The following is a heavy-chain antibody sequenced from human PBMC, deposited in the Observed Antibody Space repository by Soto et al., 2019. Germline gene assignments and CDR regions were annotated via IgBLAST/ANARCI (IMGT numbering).Heavy chain of an antibody. CDR2: ISAYNGNT. J-gene: IGHJ5*02. V-gene: IGHV1-18*01. Sequence: ASVKVSCKASGYTFSNFGITWVRQAPGQGLEWMGWISAYNGNTDYAQKLQGRVTMTTDTSTSTAYMELRSLRSDDTAVYYCARERVVVVPAAMTTWFDPWGQGTLVTVSS. CDR1: GYTFSNFG. D-gene: IGHD2-2*01. CDR3: ARERVVVVPAAMTTWFDP.